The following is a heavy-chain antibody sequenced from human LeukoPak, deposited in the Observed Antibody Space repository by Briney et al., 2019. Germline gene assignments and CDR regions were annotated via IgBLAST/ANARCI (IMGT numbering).Heavy chain of an antibody. D-gene: IGHD5-18*01. J-gene: IGHJ4*02. CDR1: GFTFSSYA. V-gene: IGHV3-23*01. CDR3: ANHSDTAMVYAY. Sequence: GGSLRLSCAASGFTFSSYAMSWVRQAPGKGLEWVSGISGSGSSTYYADSVKGRFTISRDKSKNTLNLQMNSLRAEDTAVYYCANHSDTAMVYAYWGQGTLVTVSS. CDR2: ISGSGSST.